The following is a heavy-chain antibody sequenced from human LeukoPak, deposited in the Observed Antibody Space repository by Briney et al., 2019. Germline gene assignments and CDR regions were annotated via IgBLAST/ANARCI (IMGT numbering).Heavy chain of an antibody. D-gene: IGHD6-19*01. Sequence: ASVKVSCKASGHTFTGDYMHWVRQAPGQGLEWMGWINPNSGGTNHAQKFQGRVSMTRDTSISTAYMELSRLRSDDTAVYYCAQSSGWDSLKYWGQGTLVTVSS. J-gene: IGHJ4*02. CDR1: GHTFTGDY. V-gene: IGHV1-2*02. CDR2: INPNSGGT. CDR3: AQSSGWDSLKY.